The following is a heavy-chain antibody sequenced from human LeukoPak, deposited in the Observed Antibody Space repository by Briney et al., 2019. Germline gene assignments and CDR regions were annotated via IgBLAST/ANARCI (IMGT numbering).Heavy chain of an antibody. CDR1: GGSFSGYY. J-gene: IGHJ6*03. D-gene: IGHD6-13*01. Sequence: PSETLSLTCAVYGGSFSGYYWSWIRQPPGKGLEWIGEINHSGSTNYNPSLKSRVTISVDTSKNQFSLKLSSVTAADTAVYYCASRPGYSSSWACYYYYYYMDVWGKGTTVTVSS. CDR2: INHSGST. V-gene: IGHV4-34*01. CDR3: ASRPGYSSSWACYYYYYYMDV.